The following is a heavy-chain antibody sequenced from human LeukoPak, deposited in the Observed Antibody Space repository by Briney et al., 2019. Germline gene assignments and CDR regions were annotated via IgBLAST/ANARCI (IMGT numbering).Heavy chain of an antibody. D-gene: IGHD3-16*02. Sequence: ASVKVSCKASGYTFTSNAIHWVRQAPGQRLEWMGWINPANGITKYSQKFQGRVTITSDTSASTAHMELSGLRSEDAAVYYCARLPGGLGRYYFEYWGQGTLVAVSS. V-gene: IGHV1-3*01. CDR1: GYTFTSNA. CDR3: ARLPGGLGRYYFEY. J-gene: IGHJ4*02. CDR2: INPANGIT.